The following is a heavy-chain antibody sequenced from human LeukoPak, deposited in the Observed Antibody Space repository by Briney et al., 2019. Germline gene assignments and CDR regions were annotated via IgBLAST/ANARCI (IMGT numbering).Heavy chain of an antibody. D-gene: IGHD3-10*01. CDR2: ISSSSSTI. CDR3: ARDLEGSGSYHSPGYDY. Sequence: GGSLRLSCAASGFTFSSYSMNWVRQAPGKGLEWVSYISSSSSTIYYADSVKGRFTISRDNAKNSLYLQMNSLRAEDTAVYYCARDLEGSGSYHSPGYDYWGQGTLVTVSS. V-gene: IGHV3-48*01. CDR1: GFTFSSYS. J-gene: IGHJ4*02.